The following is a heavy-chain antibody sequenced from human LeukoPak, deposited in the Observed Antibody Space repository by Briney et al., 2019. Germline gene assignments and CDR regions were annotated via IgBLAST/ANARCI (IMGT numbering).Heavy chain of an antibody. Sequence: SVKVFCKASGGTFSSYAISWVRQAPGQGLEWMGGIIPIFGTANYAQKFQGRVTITADESTSTAYMELSSLRSEDTAVYYCARVPRVTMVRGGGYFDYWGQGTLVTVSS. V-gene: IGHV1-69*13. J-gene: IGHJ4*02. CDR1: GGTFSSYA. D-gene: IGHD3-10*01. CDR2: IIPIFGTA. CDR3: ARVPRVTMVRGGGYFDY.